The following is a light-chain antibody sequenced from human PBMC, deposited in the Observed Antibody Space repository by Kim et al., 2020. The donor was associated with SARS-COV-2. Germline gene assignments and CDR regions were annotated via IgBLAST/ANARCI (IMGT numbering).Light chain of an antibody. V-gene: IGLV1-44*01. CDR3: ATWDDRLDGEV. CDR2: RNT. CDR1: KSNIGSNK. Sequence: GRRVTMACAGSKSNIGSNKVNGYQQRPGTAPGLLIYRNTERPSGVPDRFSGSKSGTSASLAISGLQSEDEAHYYCATWDDRLDGEVFGGGTQLTVL. J-gene: IGLJ3*02.